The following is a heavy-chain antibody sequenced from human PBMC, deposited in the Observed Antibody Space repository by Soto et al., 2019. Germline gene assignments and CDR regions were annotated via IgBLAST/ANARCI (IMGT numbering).Heavy chain of an antibody. CDR1: GGSISSSNW. D-gene: IGHD3-22*01. CDR3: AEGERYYDSSSHSSAYFDY. Sequence: PSETLSLTCAVSGGSISSSNWWSWVRQPPGKGLEWIGEIYHSGSTNYNPSLKSRVTISLDTSKHQFSLKLSSVTAADTAVYYCAEGERYYDSSSHSSAYFDYWGQGTLVTVSS. CDR2: IYHSGST. V-gene: IGHV4-4*02. J-gene: IGHJ4*02.